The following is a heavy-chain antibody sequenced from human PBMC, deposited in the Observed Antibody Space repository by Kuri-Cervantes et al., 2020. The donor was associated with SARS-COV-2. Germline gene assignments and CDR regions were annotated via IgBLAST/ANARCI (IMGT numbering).Heavy chain of an antibody. V-gene: IGHV3-30*02. J-gene: IGHJ4*02. CDR1: GFPFSHYG. D-gene: IGHD3-3*01. CDR3: AKVETASLDY. Sequence: GGSLRLSCAASGFPFSHYGMHWVRQAPGKGLEWVGFVRRDGSNYYYADSVKGRFTISRDNSKNSLYLEMNSLRPEDTAVYYCAKVETASLDYWGQGTLVTVSS. CDR2: VRRDGSNY.